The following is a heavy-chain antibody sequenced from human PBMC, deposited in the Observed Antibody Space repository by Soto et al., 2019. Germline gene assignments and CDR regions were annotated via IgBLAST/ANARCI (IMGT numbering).Heavy chain of an antibody. V-gene: IGHV3-30-3*01. CDR3: ASPYDSSGYYLFDY. Sequence: PGGSLRLSCAASGFTFSSYAMHWVSQAPGKGLEWVAVISYDGSNKYYADSVKGRFTISRDNSKNTLYLQMNSLRAEDTAVYYCASPYDSSGYYLFDYWGQGTLVTVSS. J-gene: IGHJ4*02. CDR2: ISYDGSNK. D-gene: IGHD3-22*01. CDR1: GFTFSSYA.